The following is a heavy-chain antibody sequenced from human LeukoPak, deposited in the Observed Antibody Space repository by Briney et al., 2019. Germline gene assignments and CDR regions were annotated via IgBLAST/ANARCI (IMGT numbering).Heavy chain of an antibody. V-gene: IGHV1-69*13. CDR3: ARGGYSYGGSSGLDY. CDR2: IIPIFGTA. J-gene: IGHJ4*02. CDR1: GGTFSSYA. Sequence: GASVKVSCKASGGTFSSYAISWVRQAPGQGLEWMGGIIPIFGTANYAQKFQGRVTITADESTSTAYMELSSLRSEDTAVYYCARGGYSYGGSSGLDYWGQGTLVTVSS. D-gene: IGHD5-18*01.